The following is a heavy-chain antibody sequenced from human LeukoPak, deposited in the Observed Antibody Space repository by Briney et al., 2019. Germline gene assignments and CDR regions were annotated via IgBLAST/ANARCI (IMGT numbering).Heavy chain of an antibody. V-gene: IGHV3-23*01. CDR3: AKRGVVIRVFLVGFHKEAFYFET. Sequence: GGSLRLSCAVSGITLSNYGMSWVRQAPGKGLEWVAGISGSGGSTIYADSVKGRFTISRDNPKNTLYLQMNSLRAEDTAFYFCAKRGVVIRVFLVGFHKEAFYFETWGQGALVTVSS. CDR2: ISGSGGST. D-gene: IGHD3/OR15-3a*01. CDR1: GITLSNYG. J-gene: IGHJ4*02.